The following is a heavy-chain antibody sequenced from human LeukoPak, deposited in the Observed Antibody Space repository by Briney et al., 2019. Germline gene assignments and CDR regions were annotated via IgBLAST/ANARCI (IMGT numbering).Heavy chain of an antibody. CDR3: ARGGGLFDP. CDR1: GGSIIDLY. J-gene: IGHJ5*02. V-gene: IGHV4-59*01. Sequence: PSETLSLTCTVSGGSIIDLYWSWFRQPPGKGLEWIGYIYYTGITNHNPSLKSRHTISVDTSKNQFSLNLNSVTAADSAVYYCARGGGLFDPWGQGTLVTVSS. CDR2: IYYTGIT. D-gene: IGHD2-15*01.